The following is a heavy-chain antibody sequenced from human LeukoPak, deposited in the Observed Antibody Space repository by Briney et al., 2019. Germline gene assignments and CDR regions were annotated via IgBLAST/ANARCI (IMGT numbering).Heavy chain of an antibody. CDR1: GGSISSHY. D-gene: IGHD3-22*01. Sequence: SETLSLTCTVSGGSISSHYWSWIRQPPGKGLEWIGYIYYSGSTNYNPSLKSRVTISVDTSKNQFSLKLSSVTAADTAVYYCARAPGYDTGSFHYYMDVWGKGTTVTVSS. J-gene: IGHJ6*03. CDR3: ARAPGYDTGSFHYYMDV. V-gene: IGHV4-59*11. CDR2: IYYSGST.